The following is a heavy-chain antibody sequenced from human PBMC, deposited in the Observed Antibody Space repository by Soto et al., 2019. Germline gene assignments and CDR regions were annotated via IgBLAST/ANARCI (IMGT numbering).Heavy chain of an antibody. CDR2: ISGSGGST. J-gene: IGHJ4*02. V-gene: IGHV3-23*01. D-gene: IGHD3-3*01. Sequence: GGSLRLSCAASGFTFSSYAMSWVRQAPGKGLEWVSAISGSGGSTYYADSVKGRFTISRDNSKNTLYLQMNSLRAEDTAVYYCAKGLWNDFWTSPIDYWGQGTLVTVSS. CDR1: GFTFSSYA. CDR3: AKGLWNDFWTSPIDY.